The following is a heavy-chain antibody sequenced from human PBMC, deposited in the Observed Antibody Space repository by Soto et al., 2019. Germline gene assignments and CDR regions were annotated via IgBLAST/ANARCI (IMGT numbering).Heavy chain of an antibody. Sequence: SETLSLTCTVSGGSVSSGSYYWSWIRQPPGKGLEWIRYIYYSGGTNYNPSLKSRVTISVDTSKNQFSLKLSSVTAADTAVYYCARGNTVTTGFGFDPWGQGTLVTVSS. D-gene: IGHD4-17*01. CDR3: ARGNTVTTGFGFDP. V-gene: IGHV4-61*01. CDR2: IYYSGGT. J-gene: IGHJ5*02. CDR1: GGSVSSGSYY.